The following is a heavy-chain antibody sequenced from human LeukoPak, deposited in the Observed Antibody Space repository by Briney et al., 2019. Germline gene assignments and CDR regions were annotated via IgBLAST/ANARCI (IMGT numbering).Heavy chain of an antibody. CDR3: ARDNRAPKDPGYYYYYMDV. CDR1: GFTFSSYW. J-gene: IGHJ6*03. V-gene: IGHV3-7*01. CDR2: IKQDGSEK. Sequence: GGSLRLSCAASGFTFSSYWMSWVRQAPGKGLEWVANIKQDGSEKYYVDSVKGRFTISRDNAKNSLYLQMNSLRAEDTAVYYCARDNRAPKDPGYYYYYMDVWGKGTTVTVSS. D-gene: IGHD1-14*01.